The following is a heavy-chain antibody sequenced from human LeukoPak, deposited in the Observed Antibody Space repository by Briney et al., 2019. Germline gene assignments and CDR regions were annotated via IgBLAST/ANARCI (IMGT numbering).Heavy chain of an antibody. D-gene: IGHD6-19*01. CDR1: GFTFSSYS. V-gene: IGHV3-23*01. CDR3: AKERDRGVEVADDFAL. CDR2: ISGSGGHT. Sequence: GGSLRLSCASSGFTFSSYSMAWVRQAPGMGLEWVSAISGSGGHTVYADSVKGRFTISRDNSRNTLYLQMNSLRAEDTAVYYCAKERDRGVEVADDFALWGQGTLVTVSS. J-gene: IGHJ4*02.